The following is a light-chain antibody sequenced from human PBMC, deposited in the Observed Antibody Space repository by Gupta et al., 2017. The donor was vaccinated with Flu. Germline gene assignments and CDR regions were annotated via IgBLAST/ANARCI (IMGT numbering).Light chain of an antibody. CDR3: SSKITNHYVV. CDR1: SSDVGAYNY. J-gene: IGLJ3*02. Sequence: QSALTQPASVSGSPGQSITISCTGTSSDVGAYNYVSWYQQHPGKAPKLMMYEVSNRPSGVSNRFSASKSDTTALLTISGLQAEDDAYYYCSSKITNHYVVFGGGTKLTVL. CDR2: EVS. V-gene: IGLV2-14*01.